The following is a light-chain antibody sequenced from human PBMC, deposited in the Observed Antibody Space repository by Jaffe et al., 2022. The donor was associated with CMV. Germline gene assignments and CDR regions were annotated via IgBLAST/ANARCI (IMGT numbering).Light chain of an antibody. CDR2: GAS. V-gene: IGKV3-20*01. CDR3: QQYGTSPLT. Sequence: IVLTQSPGTLSLSPGERATLSCRASQSVTSSSLAWYQQKHGQAPWLLIFGASRRATGVPDRFSGSGSGTDFTLTISRLEPEDFAVYYCQQYGTSPLTFGGGTKVEIK. CDR1: QSVTSSS. J-gene: IGKJ4*01.